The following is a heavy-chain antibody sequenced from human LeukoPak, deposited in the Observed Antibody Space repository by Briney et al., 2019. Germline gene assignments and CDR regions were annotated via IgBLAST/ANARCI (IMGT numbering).Heavy chain of an antibody. J-gene: IGHJ4*02. V-gene: IGHV3-74*01. D-gene: IGHD5-18*01. CDR1: GFTFSSYW. Sequence: QSGGSLRLSCAASGFTFSSYWMHWVRQAPGKGLVWVSRINSDGSTTSYADSVKGRFTISRDNAKSTLYLQMNSLRAEGTAVYYCARVYDSYGYGPDYWGQGTLVTVSS. CDR3: ARVYDSYGYGPDY. CDR2: INSDGSTT.